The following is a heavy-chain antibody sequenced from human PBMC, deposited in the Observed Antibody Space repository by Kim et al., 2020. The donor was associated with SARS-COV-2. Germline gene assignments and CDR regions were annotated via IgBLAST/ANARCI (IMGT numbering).Heavy chain of an antibody. D-gene: IGHD3-3*01. V-gene: IGHV4-39*01. J-gene: IGHJ6*02. CDR2: IYYSGST. CDR3: ARPPYHYDFWSGYTSGDYYGMDV. Sequence: SETLSLTCTVSGGSISSSSYYWGWIRQPPGKGLEWIGSIYYSGSTYYNPSLKSRVTISVDTSKNQFSLKLSSVTAADTAVYYCARPPYHYDFWSGYTSGDYYGMDVWGQGTTVTVSS. CDR1: GGSISSSSYY.